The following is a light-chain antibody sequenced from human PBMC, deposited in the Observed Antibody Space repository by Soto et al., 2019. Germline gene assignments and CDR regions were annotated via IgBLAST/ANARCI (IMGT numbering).Light chain of an antibody. J-gene: IGKJ4*01. CDR1: ESVSRN. V-gene: IGKV3-11*01. CDR2: GAS. CDR3: QQRSNWPPLT. Sequence: EIVMTQSPATLSVSPGERATLSCRASESVSRNLAWYQQKPGQAPRLLIYGASIRDTGIPVRFSGSGSGTDFTLTISSLEPEDFAVYYCQQRSNWPPLTFGGGTKVEIK.